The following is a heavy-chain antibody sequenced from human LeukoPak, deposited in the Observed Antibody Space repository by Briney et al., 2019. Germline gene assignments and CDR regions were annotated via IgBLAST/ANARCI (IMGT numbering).Heavy chain of an antibody. CDR2: RCYDRTNK. D-gene: IGHD5-18*01. Sequence: GGALRLSCAASGFTYSSHNMHWARQAPGKGVEWVALRCYDRTNKDYADIVKVRFTISRDNSKIKLYLQMNSVRAEDTAVYYCGRDRGYSYGHSFDYWGQGTLVTVSS. CDR3: GRDRGYSYGHSFDY. V-gene: IGHV3-30*04. CDR1: GFTYSSHN. J-gene: IGHJ4*02.